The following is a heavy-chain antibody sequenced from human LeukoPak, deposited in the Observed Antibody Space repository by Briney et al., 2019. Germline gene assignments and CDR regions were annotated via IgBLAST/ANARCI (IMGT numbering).Heavy chain of an antibody. V-gene: IGHV4-59*12. J-gene: IGHJ2*01. Sequence: SETLSLTCTVSGGSISSYYWSWIRQPPGRGLEWIGYIYYSGSTNYNPSLKSRVTISVDTSKNQFSLSLRAEDTAVYYCAKESGYSFSDGTYWYFDLWGRGTLVTVSS. CDR1: GGSISSYY. CDR3: AKESGYSFSDGTYWYFDL. CDR2: IYYSGST. D-gene: IGHD5-18*01.